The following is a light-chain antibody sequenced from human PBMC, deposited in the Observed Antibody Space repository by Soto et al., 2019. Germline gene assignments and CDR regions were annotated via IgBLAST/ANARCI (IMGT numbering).Light chain of an antibody. Sequence: EIMMTQSPATLSVSPGERATLSCRASQSVSSNLAWYQQKPGQAPRLLIYGASTRATDIPARFSGSGSGTEFTLTISSLQSADFAIYYCQHYNKWPQLTLGGGTKV. V-gene: IGKV3-15*01. CDR2: GAS. CDR1: QSVSSN. CDR3: QHYNKWPQLT. J-gene: IGKJ4*01.